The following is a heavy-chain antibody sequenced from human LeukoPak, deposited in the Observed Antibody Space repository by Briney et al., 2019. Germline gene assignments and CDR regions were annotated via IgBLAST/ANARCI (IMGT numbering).Heavy chain of an antibody. D-gene: IGHD1-26*01. Sequence: PGGSLRLSCAASGFTFSDYWMSWVRQAPGKGLEWVANIKQDGSQKYYVDSMKGRFTISRDKAKNSLFLKMNSLRVEDTAVFYCARVYGGGSYYTDYWGQGALVTVSS. J-gene: IGHJ4*02. CDR1: GFTFSDYW. CDR2: IKQDGSQK. CDR3: ARVYGGGSYYTDY. V-gene: IGHV3-7*04.